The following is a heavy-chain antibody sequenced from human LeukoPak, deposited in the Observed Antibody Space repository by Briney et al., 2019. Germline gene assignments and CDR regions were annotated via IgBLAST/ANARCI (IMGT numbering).Heavy chain of an antibody. J-gene: IGHJ4*02. CDR2: IYYSGST. CDR1: GGSISSYY. D-gene: IGHD3-22*01. Sequence: WETLSLTCTVSGGSISSYYWRWIRQPPGKGLEWIGYIYYSGSTNYNPSLKSRVTISVDTSKNQFSLKLSSVTAADTAVYYCARSYYYDSSGYYHQLYYFDYWGQGTLVTVSS. CDR3: ARSYYYDSSGYYHQLYYFDY. V-gene: IGHV4-59*08.